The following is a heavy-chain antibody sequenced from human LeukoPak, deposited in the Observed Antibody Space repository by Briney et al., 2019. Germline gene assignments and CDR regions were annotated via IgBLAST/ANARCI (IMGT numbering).Heavy chain of an antibody. J-gene: IGHJ6*02. V-gene: IGHV3-30-3*01. CDR3: ARDMVPAAIYGTYYYGMDV. CDR1: GFTFSSYA. D-gene: IGHD2-2*02. CDR2: ISYDGSNK. Sequence: PGGSLRLSCAATGFTFSSYAMHWVRQAPGKGLEWVAVISYDGSNKYYADSVKGRFTISRDNSKNTLYLQMNSLRAEDTAVYYCARDMVPAAIYGTYYYGMDVWGQGTTVTVSS.